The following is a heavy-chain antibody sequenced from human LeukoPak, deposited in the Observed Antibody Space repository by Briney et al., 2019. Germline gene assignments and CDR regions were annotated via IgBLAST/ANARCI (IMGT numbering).Heavy chain of an antibody. Sequence: SETLSLTCAVYGGSFSGYYWSWIRQPPGKGLEWIGEINHSGSTNYNPSLKSGGTISVETSKNQFSLKLSSVTAADTAVYYCARGIGFYYFDYWGQGTLVTVSS. J-gene: IGHJ4*02. V-gene: IGHV4-34*01. CDR3: ARGIGFYYFDY. D-gene: IGHD3-22*01. CDR2: INHSGST. CDR1: GGSFSGYY.